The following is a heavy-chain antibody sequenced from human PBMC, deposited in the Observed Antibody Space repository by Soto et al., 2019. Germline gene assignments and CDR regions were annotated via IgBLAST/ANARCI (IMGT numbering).Heavy chain of an antibody. CDR2: IWYDGSNK. V-gene: IGHV3-33*01. Sequence: QVQLVESGGGVVQPGRSLRLSCAASGFTFSSYGMHWVRQAPGKGLEWVAVIWYDGSNKYYADSVKGRFTISRDNSKNTLYLQMNSLRAEDTAVYYCARATYDFWSGSDAFDIWGQGTMVTVSS. CDR1: GFTFSSYG. CDR3: ARATYDFWSGSDAFDI. J-gene: IGHJ3*02. D-gene: IGHD3-3*01.